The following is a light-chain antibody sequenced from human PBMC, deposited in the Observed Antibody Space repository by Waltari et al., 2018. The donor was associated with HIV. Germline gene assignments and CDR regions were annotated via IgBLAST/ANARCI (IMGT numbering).Light chain of an antibody. CDR3: CSYAGSYTFV. V-gene: IGLV2-11*01. Sequence: QSALTQPRSVSGSPGQSVPISCPGTSRAVGGYHYVSWYQQHPGKAPKLMIYDVSKRPSGVPDRFSGSKSGNTASLTISGLQAEDEADYYCCSYAGSYTFVFGTGTKVTVL. CDR1: SRAVGGYHY. J-gene: IGLJ1*01. CDR2: DVS.